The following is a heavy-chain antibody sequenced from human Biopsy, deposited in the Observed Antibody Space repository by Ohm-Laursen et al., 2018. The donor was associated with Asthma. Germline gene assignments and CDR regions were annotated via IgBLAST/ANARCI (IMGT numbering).Heavy chain of an antibody. J-gene: IGHJ5*02. Sequence: TLSLTWTVSGGSINIGDYYWSWIRQLPVKGLEWIGYIYYSGGTYYNPSLKSRVSISLDTSKNQFSLSLTSVTAADTAVYYCARTTYGDDGFDPWGQGTLVTVSS. D-gene: IGHD4-17*01. CDR3: ARTTYGDDGFDP. CDR2: IYYSGGT. V-gene: IGHV4-31*02. CDR1: GGSINIGDYY.